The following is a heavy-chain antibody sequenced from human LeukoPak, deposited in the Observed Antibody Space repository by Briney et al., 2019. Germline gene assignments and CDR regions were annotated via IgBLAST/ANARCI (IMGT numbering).Heavy chain of an antibody. CDR3: ATSSAAAGTPDRYYYYYYGMDV. Sequence: GASVKVSCKVSGYTLTELSMHWVRQAPGKGLEWMGGFDPEDGETIYAQKFQGRVTMTEDTSTDTAYMELSSLRSEDTAVYYCATSSAAAGTPDRYYYYYYGMDVWGQGTTVTVSS. CDR1: GYTLTELS. J-gene: IGHJ6*02. CDR2: FDPEDGET. D-gene: IGHD6-13*01. V-gene: IGHV1-24*01.